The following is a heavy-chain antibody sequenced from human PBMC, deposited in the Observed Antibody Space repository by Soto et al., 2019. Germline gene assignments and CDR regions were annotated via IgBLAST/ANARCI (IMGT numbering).Heavy chain of an antibody. V-gene: IGHV3-21*01. CDR1: GFTLSSYS. D-gene: IGHD2-21*02. CDR3: VRERGLSSFYGMDV. CDR2: ISSSSSHI. J-gene: IGHJ6*02. Sequence: PGGSLRLSCAASGFTLSSYSMNWFRQASGKGLEWVASISSSSSHIYYADSVKGRFTISRDNARNSLYLQMNSLRAEDTAVYYCVRERGLSSFYGMDVWGQGTTVTVSS.